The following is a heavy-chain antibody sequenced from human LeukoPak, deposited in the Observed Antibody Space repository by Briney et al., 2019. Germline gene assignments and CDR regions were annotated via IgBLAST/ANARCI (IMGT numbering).Heavy chain of an antibody. CDR3: ARVGDTAMVSSY. V-gene: IGHV3-48*03. J-gene: IGHJ4*02. D-gene: IGHD5-18*01. Sequence: GGSLRLSCAASGFTFSSYEMNWVRQAPGKGLEWVSYISSSGSTIYYADSVKGRFTISRDNAKNSLYPQMNSLRAEDTAVYYCARVGDTAMVSSYWGQGTLVTVSS. CDR2: ISSSGSTI. CDR1: GFTFSSYE.